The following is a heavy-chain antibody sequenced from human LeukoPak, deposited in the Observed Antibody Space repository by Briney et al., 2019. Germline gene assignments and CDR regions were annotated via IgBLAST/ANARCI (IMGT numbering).Heavy chain of an antibody. CDR1: GGSISSYY. Sequence: KPSETLSPTCTVSGGSISSYYWSWIRQPAGKGLEWIGRIYTSGSTNYNPSLKSRITMSVDTSKNQFSLRLSSVTAADTAVYYCARGELELLAFDIWGQGTMVTVSS. V-gene: IGHV4-4*07. CDR2: IYTSGST. CDR3: ARGELELLAFDI. D-gene: IGHD1-7*01. J-gene: IGHJ3*02.